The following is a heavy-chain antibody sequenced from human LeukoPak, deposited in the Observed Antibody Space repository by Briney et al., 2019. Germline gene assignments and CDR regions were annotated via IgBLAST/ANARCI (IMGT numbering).Heavy chain of an antibody. V-gene: IGHV4-34*01. J-gene: IGHJ6*02. CDR1: GGSFSGYY. D-gene: IGHD5-18*01. CDR2: INHSGST. CDR3: ARGGRGYSYAIGPYYYYGMDV. Sequence: PSETLSLTCAVYGGSFSGYYWSWIRQPPGKGLEWIGEINHSGSTNYNPSLKSRVTISVDTSKNQFSLKLSSVTAADTAVYYCARGGRGYSYAIGPYYYYGMDVWGQGTTVTVSS.